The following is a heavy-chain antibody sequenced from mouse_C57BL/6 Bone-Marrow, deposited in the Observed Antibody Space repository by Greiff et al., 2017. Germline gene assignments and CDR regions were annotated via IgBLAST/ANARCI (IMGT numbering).Heavy chain of an antibody. V-gene: IGHV1-63*01. J-gene: IGHJ2*01. CDR3: ARRRLYHFDY. D-gene: IGHD2-12*01. CDR1: GYTFTNYW. Sequence: VQLKESGAELVRPGPSVKMSCKASGYTFTNYWIGWAKQRPGHGLEWIGDIYPGGGYTNYNEKFKGKATLTADKSSSTAYMQFSSLTSEDSAIYYCARRRLYHFDYWGQGTTLTVSS. CDR2: IYPGGGYT.